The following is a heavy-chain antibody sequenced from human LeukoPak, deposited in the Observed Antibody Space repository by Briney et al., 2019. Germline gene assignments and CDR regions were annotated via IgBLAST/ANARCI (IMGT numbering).Heavy chain of an antibody. CDR3: VRDFLGESGAGGY. CDR1: TFTFSSYT. D-gene: IGHD3-10*01. V-gene: IGHV3-21*01. J-gene: IGHJ4*02. CDR2: ISPSGNSK. Sequence: GGSLRLSCATSTFTFSSYTLNWVRQAPGKGLEWVSSISPSGNSKYHADSVKGRFTISRDNAENSLYMQMNSLRAEDTGVYYCVRDFLGESGAGGYWGQGTLVTVSS.